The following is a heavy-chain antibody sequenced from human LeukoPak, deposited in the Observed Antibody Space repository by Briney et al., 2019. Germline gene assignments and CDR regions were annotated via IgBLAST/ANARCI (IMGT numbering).Heavy chain of an antibody. V-gene: IGHV4-59*01. D-gene: IGHD5-12*01. Sequence: SETLSLTCTVSGGSISSYYWSWIRQPPGKGLEWIGYIYYSVSTNYNPSLKSRVTISLDTSKNQFSRKLRSVTAADTAVYYCARAIRYEAEPIDYWGQRTLVTVSS. CDR3: ARAIRYEAEPIDY. CDR2: IYYSVST. CDR1: GGSISSYY. J-gene: IGHJ4*02.